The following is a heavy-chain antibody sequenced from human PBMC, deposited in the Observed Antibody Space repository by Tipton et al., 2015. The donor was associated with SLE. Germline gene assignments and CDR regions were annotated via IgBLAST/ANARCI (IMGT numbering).Heavy chain of an antibody. J-gene: IGHJ6*03. Sequence: SLRLSCTASGFTFSSYWMHWVRQVPGKGLVWVSRISGDGTSTSYADSVKGRFTTSRDNAQNSLYLQMNSLRAEDTAVYYCARDNGLERGGSPLYYYMDVWGRGTTVTVSS. CDR3: ARDNGLERGGSPLYYYMDV. CDR2: ISGDGTST. D-gene: IGHD5-12*01. CDR1: GFTFSSYW. V-gene: IGHV3-74*01.